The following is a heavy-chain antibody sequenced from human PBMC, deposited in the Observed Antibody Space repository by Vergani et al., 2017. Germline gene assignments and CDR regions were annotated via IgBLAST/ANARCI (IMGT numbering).Heavy chain of an antibody. Sequence: QMQLVQSGPEVKKPGTSVKVSCKASGFTFTSSAVQWVRQARGQRLEWRGWIVVGSGNTNYAQKFQERVTITRDMSTSTAYMELSSLRSEDTAAYYCAAVGRDGYKPISPGFDYWGQGTLVTVSS. D-gene: IGHD5-24*01. CDR2: IVVGSGNT. J-gene: IGHJ4*02. V-gene: IGHV1-58*01. CDR1: GFTFTSSA. CDR3: AAVGRDGYKPISPGFDY.